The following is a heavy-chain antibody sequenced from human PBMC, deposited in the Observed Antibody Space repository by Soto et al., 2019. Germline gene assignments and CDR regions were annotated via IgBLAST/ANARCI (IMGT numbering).Heavy chain of an antibody. CDR1: GYSFTSFW. Sequence: GESLKISCKGSGYSFTSFWIGWVRQMPGKGMEWMGIIYPGDSDTRYSPSFQGQVTMSADKSTSTAYLQWTSLKASDTAMYFCARREGSYYYYGMDGWGQGTTVTVSS. CDR3: ARREGSYYYYGMDG. V-gene: IGHV5-51*01. CDR2: IYPGDSDT. J-gene: IGHJ6*02. D-gene: IGHD3-10*01.